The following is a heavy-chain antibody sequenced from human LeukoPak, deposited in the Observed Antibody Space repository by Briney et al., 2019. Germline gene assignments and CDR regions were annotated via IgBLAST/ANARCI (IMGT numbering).Heavy chain of an antibody. CDR1: GGTFSSYT. J-gene: IGHJ5*02. CDR3: ARAVQQSCYWFDP. D-gene: IGHD6-13*01. Sequence: WVTVSCKASGGTFSSYTISWVRQAPGKGLEWMGRIIPILGIANYAQKFQGRVTITADKSTSTAYMELSSLRSEDTAVYSCARAVQQSCYWFDPWGQGTLVTVSS. V-gene: IGHV1-69*02. CDR2: IIPILGIA.